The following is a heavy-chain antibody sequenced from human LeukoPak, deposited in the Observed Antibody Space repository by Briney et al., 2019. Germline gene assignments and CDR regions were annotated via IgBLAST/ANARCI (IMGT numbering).Heavy chain of an antibody. V-gene: IGHV4-39*02. CDR3: ARDRYYYDSSGYYYFDY. Sequence: SETLSLTCSVSGGSISSSNYYWGWIRQPPGQGLEWIGSIYYSGSTYYNPSLKSRVTISVDTSKNQFSLKLSSVTAADTAVYYCARDRYYYDSSGYYYFDYWGQGTLVTVSS. J-gene: IGHJ4*02. CDR1: GGSISSSNYY. D-gene: IGHD3-22*01. CDR2: IYYSGST.